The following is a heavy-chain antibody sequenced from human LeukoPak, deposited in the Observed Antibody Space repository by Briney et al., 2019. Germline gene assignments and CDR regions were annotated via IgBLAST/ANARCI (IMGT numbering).Heavy chain of an antibody. D-gene: IGHD3-3*01. CDR1: GGSISSYY. CDR2: IYYSGST. J-gene: IGHJ4*02. Sequence: PSETLPLTCTVSGGSISSYYWSWIRQPPGKGLEWIGYIYYSGSTNYNPSLKSRVTISVDTSKNQFSLKLSSATAADTAVYYCASITIFGVAFDYWGQGTLVTVSS. CDR3: ASITIFGVAFDY. V-gene: IGHV4-59*08.